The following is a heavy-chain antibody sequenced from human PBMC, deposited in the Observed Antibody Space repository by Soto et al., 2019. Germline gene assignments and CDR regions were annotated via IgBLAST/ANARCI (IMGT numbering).Heavy chain of an antibody. Sequence: QVQLVQSGAEVKKPGSSVKVSCKASGGTFSSYAISWVRQAPGQGLEWMGGTIPIFGTANYAQKFQGRVTITADKSTSTAYMELSSLRSEDTAVYYCARDPVYGDYDNWFDPWGQGTLVTVSS. V-gene: IGHV1-69*06. D-gene: IGHD4-17*01. J-gene: IGHJ5*02. CDR2: TIPIFGTA. CDR1: GGTFSSYA. CDR3: ARDPVYGDYDNWFDP.